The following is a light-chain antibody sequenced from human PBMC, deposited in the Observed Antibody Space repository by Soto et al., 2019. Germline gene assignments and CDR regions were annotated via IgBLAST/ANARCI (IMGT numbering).Light chain of an antibody. J-gene: IGKJ4*01. V-gene: IGKV3-20*01. Sequence: ETVLTQSPDTVSLSPGESATLSCRASQSVAKSYLAWFQHRPGQAPRLLLYDASTRATGIADRFSGSGSGTDFTLTVSRLEPEDFAVYYCQQYAESPLTFGGGTKVEIK. CDR3: QQYAESPLT. CDR2: DAS. CDR1: QSVAKSY.